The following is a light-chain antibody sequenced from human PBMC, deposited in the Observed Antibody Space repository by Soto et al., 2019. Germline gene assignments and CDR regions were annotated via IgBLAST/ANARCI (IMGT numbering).Light chain of an antibody. V-gene: IGKV4-1*01. CDR1: QSGLYSSSNKNY. CDR3: QQYYSTPTWT. Sequence: IVMTQSPDSLAVSLGERATINCKSSQSGLYSSSNKNYLAWYQQKPGQPPKLLIYWASTRESGVPDRFSGSGSGTDFTLTISSLQAQDVAVYYCQQYYSTPTWTFGQGTKVDIK. J-gene: IGKJ1*01. CDR2: WAS.